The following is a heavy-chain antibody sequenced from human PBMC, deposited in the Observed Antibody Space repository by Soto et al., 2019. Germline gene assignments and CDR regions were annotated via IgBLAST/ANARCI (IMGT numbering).Heavy chain of an antibody. Sequence: QVQLVQSGAEVKKPGSSVKVSCKASGDNFSTYPISWVRQAQGQGLEWMGGIIPIYVTANYAQKFRGRVTITADERTRTSYMELTNLRSEDTAVYYCARDRGARGDFWGQGTLVTVSS. V-gene: IGHV1-69*01. D-gene: IGHD3-10*01. J-gene: IGHJ4*02. CDR1: GDNFSTYP. CDR2: IIPIYVTA. CDR3: ARDRGARGDF.